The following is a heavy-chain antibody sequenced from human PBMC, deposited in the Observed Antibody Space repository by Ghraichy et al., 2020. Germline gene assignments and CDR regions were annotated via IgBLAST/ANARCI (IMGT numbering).Heavy chain of an antibody. CDR2: INHSGST. CDR3: ARGRLLRGLRGYMDV. J-gene: IGHJ6*03. CDR1: GGSFSGYY. D-gene: IGHD4-17*01. V-gene: IGHV4-34*01. Sequence: ESLNISCAVYGGSFSGYYWSWIRQPPGKGLEWIGEINHSGSTNYNPSLKSRVTISVDTSKNQFSLKLSSVTAADTAVYYCARGRLLRGLRGYMDVWGKGTTDTVSS.